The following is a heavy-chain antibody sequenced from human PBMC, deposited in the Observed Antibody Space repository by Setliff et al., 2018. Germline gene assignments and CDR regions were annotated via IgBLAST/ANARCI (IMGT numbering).Heavy chain of an antibody. Sequence: GGSLRLSCAASGFTFSRYWMSWVRQAPGKGLEWVANIKTDESEKYYVDSVKGRFTISRDNAKNSLYLQMNSLRAEDTAVYYCARSPDRWLGYFDLWGRGTQVTVS. V-gene: IGHV3-7*01. CDR2: IKTDESEK. CDR1: GFTFSRYW. D-gene: IGHD5-12*01. CDR3: ARSPDRWLGYFDL. J-gene: IGHJ2*01.